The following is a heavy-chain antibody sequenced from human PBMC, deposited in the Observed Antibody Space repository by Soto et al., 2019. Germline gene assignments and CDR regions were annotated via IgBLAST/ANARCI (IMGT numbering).Heavy chain of an antibody. J-gene: IGHJ4*02. CDR3: ARGSSVYDSSGYPFDY. V-gene: IGHV3-23*01. CDR2: ISGSGGST. CDR1: GFTFSSYA. D-gene: IGHD3-22*01. Sequence: GGSLRLSCAASGFTFSSYAMSWVRQAPGKGLEWVSAISGSGGSTYYADSVKGRFTISRDNSKNTLYLQMNSLRAEDTAVYYCARGSSVYDSSGYPFDYWGQGSLVTVSS.